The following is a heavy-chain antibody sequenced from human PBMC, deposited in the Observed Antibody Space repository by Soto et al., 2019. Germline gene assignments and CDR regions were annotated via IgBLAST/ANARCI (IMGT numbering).Heavy chain of an antibody. CDR3: ARAGRITAWRGNGVYYYYGMDV. CDR1: GFTFSDHY. D-gene: IGHD3-10*01. J-gene: IGHJ6*02. V-gene: IGHV3-72*01. Sequence: GGSLRLSCAASGFTFSDHYMDWVRQAPGKGLEWVGRTRNKANSYTTEYAASVKGRFTISRDDSKNSLYLQMNSLRTEDTAVYYCARAGRITAWRGNGVYYYYGMDVWGQGTTVTVSS. CDR2: TRNKANSYTT.